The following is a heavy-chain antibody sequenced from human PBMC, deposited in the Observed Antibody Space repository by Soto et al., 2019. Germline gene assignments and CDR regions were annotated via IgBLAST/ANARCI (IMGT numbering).Heavy chain of an antibody. D-gene: IGHD2-15*01. J-gene: IGHJ4*02. V-gene: IGHV1-69*12. Sequence: QVQLVQSGAEVKKPGSSVKVSCKASGGTFSSYAISWVRQAPGQGLEWIGGIISIFGTANYAQKFQGSITITAHESTSTAYMELSSLRSEDTAVYYCARESRYCSGGSCYFLPGIDYWGQGTLVTVSS. CDR3: ARESRYCSGGSCYFLPGIDY. CDR1: GGTFSSYA. CDR2: IISIFGTA.